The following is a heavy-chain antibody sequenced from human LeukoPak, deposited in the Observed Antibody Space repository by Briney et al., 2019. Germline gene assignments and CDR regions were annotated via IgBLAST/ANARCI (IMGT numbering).Heavy chain of an antibody. V-gene: IGHV3-21*01. CDR3: ARDSSSSAGFDY. J-gene: IGHJ4*02. CDR1: GFTFSNAW. CDR2: ISSSSSYI. Sequence: GGSLRLSCAASGFTFSNAWMSWVRQAPGKGLEWVSSISSSSSYIYYADSVKGRFTISRDNAKNSLYLQMNSLRAEDTAVYYCARDSSSSAGFDYWGQGTLVTVSS. D-gene: IGHD6-6*01.